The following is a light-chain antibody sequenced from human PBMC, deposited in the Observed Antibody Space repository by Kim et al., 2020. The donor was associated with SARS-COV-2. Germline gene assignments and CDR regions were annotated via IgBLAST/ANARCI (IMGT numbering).Light chain of an antibody. CDR3: SSYAGNSNVV. CDR2: EVN. J-gene: IGLJ3*02. Sequence: GQSVTISCTGTSSDVGAYNYVSWYQQYPGKAPKLMISEVNKRPSGVPDRFSGSKSGNTASLTVSGLQAEDEAEYYCSSYAGNSNVVFGGGTQLTVL. V-gene: IGLV2-8*01. CDR1: SSDVGAYNY.